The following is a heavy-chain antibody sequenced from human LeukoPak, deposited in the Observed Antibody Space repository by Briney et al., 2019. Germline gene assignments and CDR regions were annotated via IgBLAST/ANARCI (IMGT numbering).Heavy chain of an antibody. D-gene: IGHD6-25*01. J-gene: IGHJ4*02. CDR2: IYYSGSI. V-gene: IGHV4-59*01. CDR1: GGSISSYY. CDR3: ARAGGVKTAALDLDY. Sequence: PSETLSLTCTVSGGSISSYYWSWIRQPPGKGLEWIGDIYYSGSINYNPSLKSRVTISVDTSKNQFSLKLSSVTAADTAVYYCARAGGVKTAALDLDYWGQGTLVTVSS.